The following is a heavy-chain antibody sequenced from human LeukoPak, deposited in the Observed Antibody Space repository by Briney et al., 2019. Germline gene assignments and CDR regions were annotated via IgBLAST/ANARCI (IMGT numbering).Heavy chain of an antibody. V-gene: IGHV4-31*11. CDR2: ITYSGIT. Sequence: SQTLSPTCAVSGASVSSGSYYWSWIRQYPGKGLEWIGHITYSGITYYSPSLTGRVTISVDSSQNQFSLKLTSMTAADTAVYYFARVSSFVGVPLYYWGHG. CDR1: GASVSSGSYY. D-gene: IGHD3-3*01. CDR3: ARVSSFVGVPLYY. J-gene: IGHJ4*01.